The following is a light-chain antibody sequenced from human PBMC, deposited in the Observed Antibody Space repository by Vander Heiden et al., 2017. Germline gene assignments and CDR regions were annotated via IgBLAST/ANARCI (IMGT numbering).Light chain of an antibody. CDR2: DAS. V-gene: IGKV3-11*01. Sequence: IVLTQSPATLSLSPGERATLSCRAGPRVSSDLGWYQQNPGQAPRLLIHDASNRATGIPARFSGSGSGTDFTLSISSLGPEDFAVYSCQQRSNWPPLFTFGPGTKVDIK. CDR3: QQRSNWPPLFT. CDR1: PRVSSD. J-gene: IGKJ3*01.